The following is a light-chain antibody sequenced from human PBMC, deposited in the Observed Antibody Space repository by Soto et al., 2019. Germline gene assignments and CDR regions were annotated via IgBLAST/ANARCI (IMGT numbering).Light chain of an antibody. CDR3: QQYTNGPPTP. CDR2: GAS. CDR1: HSVSNN. J-gene: IGKJ5*01. Sequence: RVLRQSQGTRSVSRRKGATLSVRAIHSVSNNYLAWYQQKPGQAPRLLIYGASTRATGVPARFSGRGSGTEFTLTISSLQSEDFAVYYCQQYTNGPPTPFGQGTRLEIK. V-gene: IGKV3-15*01.